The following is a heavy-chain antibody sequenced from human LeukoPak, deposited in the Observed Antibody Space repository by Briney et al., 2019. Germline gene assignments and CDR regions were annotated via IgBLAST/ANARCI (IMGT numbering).Heavy chain of an antibody. J-gene: IGHJ4*02. D-gene: IGHD3-10*01. Sequence: SQTLSLTCTVSGGSISSGDYYWSWIRQPPGKGLEWIGYIYYSGSTYYDPSLKSRVTISVDTSKNQFSLKLSSVTAADTAVYYCARTRITMVRGVTGSFDYWGQGTLVTVSS. CDR1: GGSISSGDYY. CDR2: IYYSGST. CDR3: ARTRITMVRGVTGSFDY. V-gene: IGHV4-30-4*01.